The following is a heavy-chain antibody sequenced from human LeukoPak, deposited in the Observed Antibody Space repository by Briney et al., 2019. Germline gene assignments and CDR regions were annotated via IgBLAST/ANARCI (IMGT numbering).Heavy chain of an antibody. V-gene: IGHV3-23*01. D-gene: IGHD1-1*01. J-gene: IGHJ6*02. CDR3: ATRSTTGTSYYYYYYGMDV. CDR1: GFTFSSYP. Sequence: GGSLRLSCAASGFTFSSYPMSWVRQAPGKGLEWVSAISGSGGSTYYADSVKGRFTISRDNSKNTLYLQMNSLRAEDTAVYYCATRSTTGTSYYYYYYGMDVWGQGTTVTVSS. CDR2: ISGSGGST.